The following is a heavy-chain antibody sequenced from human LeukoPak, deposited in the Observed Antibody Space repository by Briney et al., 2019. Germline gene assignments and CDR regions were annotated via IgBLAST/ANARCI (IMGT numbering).Heavy chain of an antibody. D-gene: IGHD1-7*01. CDR1: RFTFSSYS. V-gene: IGHV3-21*01. J-gene: IGHJ4*02. Sequence: GGSLRLSCAASRFTFSSYSMNWVRQAPGKGLEWVSSISSSSSYIYYADSVKGRFTISRDNAKNSLYLQMNSLRAEDTAVYYCARDTQNNWNYKTPGVDYWGQGTLVTVSS. CDR2: ISSSSSYI. CDR3: ARDTQNNWNYKTPGVDY.